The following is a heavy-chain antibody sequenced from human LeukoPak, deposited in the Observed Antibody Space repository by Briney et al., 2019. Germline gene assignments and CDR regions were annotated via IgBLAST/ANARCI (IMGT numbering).Heavy chain of an antibody. CDR2: ISPNSGDT. J-gene: IGHJ4*02. CDR1: GYTFSGYY. V-gene: IGHV1-2*02. CDR3: ASGVNDYGDFYFDY. D-gene: IGHD4-17*01. Sequence: GVSVTVSCKASGYTFSGYYMHWVRQAPGQGLEWMGWISPNSGDTNHAQKFHGRVTMTRDTSISTAYMELSRLRSDDTAVYYCASGVNDYGDFYFDYWGQGTLVTVST.